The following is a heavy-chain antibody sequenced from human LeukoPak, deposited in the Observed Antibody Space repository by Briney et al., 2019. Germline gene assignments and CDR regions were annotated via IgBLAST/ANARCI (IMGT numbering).Heavy chain of an antibody. D-gene: IGHD2-2*01. CDR3: ARAGYCSSTSRFDAFDI. CDR1: GGTFSSYA. Sequence: ASVKASCKASGGTFSSYAISWVRQAPGQGLEWMGGIIPIFGTANYAQKFQGRVTITADESTSTAYMELSSLRSEDTAVYYCARAGYCSSTSRFDAFDIWGQGTMVTVSS. CDR2: IIPIFGTA. V-gene: IGHV1-69*13. J-gene: IGHJ3*02.